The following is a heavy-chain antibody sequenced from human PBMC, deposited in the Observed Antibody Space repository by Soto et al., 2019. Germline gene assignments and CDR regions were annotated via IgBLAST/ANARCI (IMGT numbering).Heavy chain of an antibody. Sequence: SVKVSCKASGGTFSSYRINWVRQAPGQGLEWVGGIVPIYRTAEHAQKSQGRVTITADESARTAYMELRSLKSQDTAVYYCARDSGAKLSSSWGQGTLVPVAS. CDR2: IVPIYRTA. CDR1: GGTFSSYR. D-gene: IGHD6-13*01. V-gene: IGHV1-69*13. J-gene: IGHJ4*02. CDR3: ARDSGAKLSSS.